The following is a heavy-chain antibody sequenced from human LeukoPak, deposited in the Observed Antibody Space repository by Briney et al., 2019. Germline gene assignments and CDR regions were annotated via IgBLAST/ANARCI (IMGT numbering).Heavy chain of an antibody. V-gene: IGHV3-53*04. CDR2: MYNNGTT. Sequence: GGSLRLSCAASGFPVSSNYISWVRQAPGKGLEWLSVMYNNGTTHYADSVKGRLTVSRHNSKNTLYLQMNSLRHEDTALYYCARMVWAAMANWGQGTRVTVSS. CDR3: ARMVWAAMAN. J-gene: IGHJ4*02. D-gene: IGHD5-18*01. CDR1: GFPVSSNY.